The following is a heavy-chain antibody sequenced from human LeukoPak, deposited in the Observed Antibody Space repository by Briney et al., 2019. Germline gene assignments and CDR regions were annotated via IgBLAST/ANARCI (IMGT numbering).Heavy chain of an antibody. CDR2: IYYSGST. V-gene: IGHV4-59*08. CDR1: GGSVSSYY. CDR3: ARGWGYFDS. D-gene: IGHD7-27*01. Sequence: SETLSLTCTVSGGSVSSYYLSWIRQPPGKGLEWIGYIYYSGSTNYSPSLKSRVTISVDTSKNQFSLKLSSVTAADTAVYYCARGWGYFDSWGQGTTVTVSS. J-gene: IGHJ4*03.